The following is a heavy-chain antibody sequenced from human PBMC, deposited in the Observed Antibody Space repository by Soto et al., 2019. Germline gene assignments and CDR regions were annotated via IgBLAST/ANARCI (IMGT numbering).Heavy chain of an antibody. CDR1: EFTFSGFA. CDR3: AKDYERSAFDH. D-gene: IGHD3-22*01. Sequence: GGSLGLPGPASEFTFSGFAMHWVGQSTVRGLEWVYMDSDGGGNVYYADSVKGHFTISRDKYKDIVYLQISSLTSDDTAVYYCAKDYERSAFDHWGQGTPVTVSS. V-gene: IGHV3-23*01. J-gene: IGHJ4*02. CDR2: DSDGGGNV.